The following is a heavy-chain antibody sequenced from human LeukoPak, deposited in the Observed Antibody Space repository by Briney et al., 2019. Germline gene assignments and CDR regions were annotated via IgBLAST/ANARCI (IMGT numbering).Heavy chain of an antibody. D-gene: IGHD3-16*02. V-gene: IGHV4-4*02. J-gene: IGHJ4*02. CDR2: IFHSGST. CDR3: ARAMITFGGVIAIFDY. Sequence: SGTLSLTCAVSGGSIGASINSPNWWSWVRQPPGKGLEWIGEIFHSGSTNYNPSLKSRVTMSVDKSKNQFSLNLTSVTAADTAVYYCARAMITFGGVIAIFDYWGQGTLVTVSS. CDR1: GGSIGASINSPNW.